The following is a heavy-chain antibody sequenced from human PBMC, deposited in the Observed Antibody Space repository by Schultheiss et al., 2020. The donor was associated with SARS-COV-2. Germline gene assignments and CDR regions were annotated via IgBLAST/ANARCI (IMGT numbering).Heavy chain of an antibody. CDR3: ARDQAQANPAAGLYYYYGMDV. CDR1: GGSFSGYY. V-gene: IGHV4-34*01. J-gene: IGHJ6*02. D-gene: IGHD6-13*01. CDR2: INHSGST. Sequence: SETLSLTCAVYGGSFSGYYWSWIRQPPGKGLEWIGEINHSGSTNYNPSLKSRVTISVDTSKNQFSLQLNSVTPEDTAVYYCARDQAQANPAAGLYYYYGMDVWGQGTTVTVSS.